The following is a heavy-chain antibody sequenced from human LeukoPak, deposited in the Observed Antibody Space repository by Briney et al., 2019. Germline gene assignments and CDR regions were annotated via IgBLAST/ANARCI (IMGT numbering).Heavy chain of an antibody. Sequence: GGSLRLSCAASGFTFSSYAMSWVRQAPGKGLEWVSAISGSGGSTYYADSVKGRFTISRDNSKNTLYLQMNSLRAEDTAVYYSAKGDRSWSYSYFDYRGQGTLVTVSS. CDR3: AKGDRSWSYSYFDY. CDR1: GFTFSSYA. V-gene: IGHV3-23*01. J-gene: IGHJ4*02. CDR2: ISGSGGST. D-gene: IGHD1-26*01.